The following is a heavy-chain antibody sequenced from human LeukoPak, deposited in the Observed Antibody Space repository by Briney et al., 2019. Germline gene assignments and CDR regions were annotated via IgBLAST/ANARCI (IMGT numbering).Heavy chain of an antibody. D-gene: IGHD6-25*01. J-gene: IGHJ4*02. CDR2: IIVSGAT. Sequence: GGSLRLSCAASGFTFSSFSMTWVRQAPGRGLEWVSSIIVSGATYYADSVKGRFTISRDSFRGMLFLQMDSLRVEDTAVYFCAKGSVGNADFASWGQGALVTVSS. V-gene: IGHV3-23*01. CDR3: AKGSVGNADFAS. CDR1: GFTFSSFS.